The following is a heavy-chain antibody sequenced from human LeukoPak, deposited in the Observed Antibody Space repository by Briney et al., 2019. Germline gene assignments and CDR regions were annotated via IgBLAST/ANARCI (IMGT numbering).Heavy chain of an antibody. J-gene: IGHJ3*02. V-gene: IGHV1-2*02. CDR3: ARDDAHSDQNAFDI. CDR2: IDPNSGGT. Sequence: SVKVSCKASGYTFTDYCMHWVRQAPGQGLEWMGWIDPNSGGTNYAQEFQGRVTMTRDTSINTAYMELRRLISDDTAVYYCARDDAHSDQNAFDIWGQGTLVTVSS. D-gene: IGHD2-21*02. CDR1: GYTFTDYC.